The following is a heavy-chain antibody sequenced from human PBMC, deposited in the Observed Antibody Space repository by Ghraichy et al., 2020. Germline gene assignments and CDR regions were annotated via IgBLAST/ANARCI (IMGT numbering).Heavy chain of an antibody. V-gene: IGHV3-30*04. CDR2: TSLDGTVD. D-gene: IGHD4-17*01. CDR3: ARNRYGPYLDALDL. CDR1: GFTFGSYA. J-gene: IGHJ3*01. Sequence: GGSLRLSCSASGFTFGSYAMHLVRQTPGKGLQWLTCTSLDGTVDYYSDSVKGRLTISRDNPKFTLFLQMNSLTTEDTGVYHCARNRYGPYLDALDLWGQGTMVIISS.